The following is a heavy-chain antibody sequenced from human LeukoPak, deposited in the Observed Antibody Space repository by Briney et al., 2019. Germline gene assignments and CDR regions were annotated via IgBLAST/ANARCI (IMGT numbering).Heavy chain of an antibody. Sequence: PGGSLRLSCAASGFTFSSYWMHWVRQAPGKGLVWVSRINSDGSSTSYADSVKGRFTISRDNAKNTLYLQMNSLRAEDTAVYYCARDQEVTMVRGVPYYYGMDVWGQGTTVTVSS. CDR3: ARDQEVTMVRGVPYYYGMDV. D-gene: IGHD3-10*01. CDR2: INSDGSST. V-gene: IGHV3-74*01. J-gene: IGHJ6*02. CDR1: GFTFSSYW.